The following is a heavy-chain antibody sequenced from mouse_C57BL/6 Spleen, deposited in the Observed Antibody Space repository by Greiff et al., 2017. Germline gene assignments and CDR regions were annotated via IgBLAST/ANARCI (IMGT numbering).Heavy chain of an antibody. CDR1: GYTFTSYW. CDR2: IHPNSGST. D-gene: IGHD1-1*01. CDR3: ASPTVVATGYFYV. Sequence: QVQLQQPGAELVKPGASVKLSCKASGYTFTSYWMHWVKQRPGQGLEWIGMIHPNSGSTKYNEKFKSKATLTVDKSSSTAYMQLSSLTSEDSAVYYCASPTVVATGYFYVWGTGTTVTVSS. J-gene: IGHJ1*03. V-gene: IGHV1-64*01.